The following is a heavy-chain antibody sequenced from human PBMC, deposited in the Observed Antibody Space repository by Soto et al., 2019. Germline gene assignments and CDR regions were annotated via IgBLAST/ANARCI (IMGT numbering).Heavy chain of an antibody. V-gene: IGHV1-69*13. CDR2: IIPIFGTA. CDR3: ARVDCISTSCYGTPYYFDY. J-gene: IGHJ4*02. Sequence: SVKVSCKASGGTFSSYAISWVRQAPGQGLEWMGGIIPIFGTANYAQKFQGRVTITADESTSTAYMELSSLRSEDTAVYYCARVDCISTSCYGTPYYFDYWGQGTLVTVSS. CDR1: GGTFSSYA. D-gene: IGHD2-2*01.